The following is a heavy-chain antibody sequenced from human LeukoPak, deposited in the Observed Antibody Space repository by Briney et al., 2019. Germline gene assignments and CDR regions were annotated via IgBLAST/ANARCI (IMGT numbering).Heavy chain of an antibody. CDR2: ISYDGSNK. V-gene: IGHV3-30-3*01. J-gene: IGHJ4*02. Sequence: GGSLRLSCAASGFTFSSYAMHWVRQAPGKGLEWVAVISYDGSNKYYADSVKGRFTISRDNSKNTLYLQMNSLRAEDTAVYYCASDSPLHYFDYWGQGTPVAVSS. CDR1: GFTFSSYA. CDR3: ASDSPLHYFDY.